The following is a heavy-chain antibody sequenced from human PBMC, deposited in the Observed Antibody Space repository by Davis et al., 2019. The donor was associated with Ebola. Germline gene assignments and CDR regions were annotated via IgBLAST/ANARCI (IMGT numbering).Heavy chain of an antibody. CDR2: IDPSDSYT. V-gene: IGHV5-10-1*01. D-gene: IGHD4-23*01. J-gene: IGHJ2*01. CDR1: GYRFTSYW. Sequence: GESLKISCKGSGYRFTSYWISWVRQMPGKGLEWMGRIDPSDSYTNYSPSFQGHLTISADNSISTAYLQWSSLKASDTAMYYCARLHGGNYYWYFDLWGRGTLVTVSS. CDR3: ARLHGGNYYWYFDL.